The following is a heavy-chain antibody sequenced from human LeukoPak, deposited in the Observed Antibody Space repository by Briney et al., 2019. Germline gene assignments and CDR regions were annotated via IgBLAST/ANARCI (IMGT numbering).Heavy chain of an antibody. V-gene: IGHV3-7*01. CDR3: AREVALWFGESHFDY. J-gene: IGHJ4*02. CDR2: IKQDGSEK. Sequence: GGSLRLSCAASGFTFTTYAMTWVRQAPGKGPEWVANIKQDGSEKYYVDSVKGRFTISRDNAKNSLYLQMNSLRAEDTAVYYCAREVALWFGESHFDYWGQGTLVTVSS. CDR1: GFTFTTYA. D-gene: IGHD3-10*01.